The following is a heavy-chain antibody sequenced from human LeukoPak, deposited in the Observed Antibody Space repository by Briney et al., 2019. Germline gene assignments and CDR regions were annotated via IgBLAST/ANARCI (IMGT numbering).Heavy chain of an antibody. D-gene: IGHD2-2*01. CDR1: GFTFSGSA. V-gene: IGHV3-73*01. CDR2: IRSKANNYAT. J-gene: IGHJ4*02. CDR3: TRTNCSGTSCYGH. Sequence: PGGSLRLSXADSGFTFSGSAMHWVRQASGKGLEWVGRIRSKANNYATAYAASVKGRFTISRDDSKNTAYLQMNSLKTEDTAVYYCTRTNCSGTSCYGHWGQGTLVTVSS.